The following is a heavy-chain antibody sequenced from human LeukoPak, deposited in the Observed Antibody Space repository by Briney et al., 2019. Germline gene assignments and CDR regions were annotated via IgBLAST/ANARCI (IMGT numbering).Heavy chain of an antibody. CDR2: FDPEDGET. CDR1: GYTLTELS. J-gene: IGHJ4*02. CDR3: AVTAMVRGVSYFDY. D-gene: IGHD3-10*01. V-gene: IGHV1-24*01. Sequence: GASVKVSCKVSGYTLTELSMHWVRQAPGKGLEWMGGFDPEDGETIYARKFQGRVTMTEDTSTDTAYMELSSLRSEDTAVYYCAVTAMVRGVSYFDYWGQGTLVTVSS.